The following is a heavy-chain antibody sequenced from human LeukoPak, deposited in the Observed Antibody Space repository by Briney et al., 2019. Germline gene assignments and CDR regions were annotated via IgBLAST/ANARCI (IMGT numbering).Heavy chain of an antibody. V-gene: IGHV3-21*01. CDR3: ARVVVIPNDYFDY. Sequence: GGSLRLSCAASGFTFSSYSINWVRQAPGKGLEWVSCISSTSSFIYYADSVKGRFTVSRDNAKNSLYLQMNSLRAEDTAVYYCARVVVIPNDYFDYWGQGTLVTVSS. CDR2: ISSTSSFI. D-gene: IGHD3-22*01. J-gene: IGHJ4*02. CDR1: GFTFSSYS.